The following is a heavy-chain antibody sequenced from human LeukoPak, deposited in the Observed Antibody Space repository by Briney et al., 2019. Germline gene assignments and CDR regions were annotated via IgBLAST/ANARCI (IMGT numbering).Heavy chain of an antibody. V-gene: IGHV4-4*07. J-gene: IGHJ6*03. CDR1: GASISSYS. CDR2: IYISGST. Sequence: SETLSLTCTVSGASISSYSWSSIRQPAGKGLEWIGRIYISGSTNYNPSLKSRVTMSVDTSKNQFSLKLSSVTAADTAMYYCAGSSAKYYYYMDVWGKGTTVTVSS. D-gene: IGHD6-6*01. CDR3: AGSSAKYYYYMDV.